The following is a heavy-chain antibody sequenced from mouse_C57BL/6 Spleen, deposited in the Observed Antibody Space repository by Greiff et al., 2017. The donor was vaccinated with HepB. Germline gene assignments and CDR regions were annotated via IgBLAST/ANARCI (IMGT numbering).Heavy chain of an antibody. V-gene: IGHV10-1*01. CDR3: VRQGGLGGYFDV. J-gene: IGHJ1*03. Sequence: EVKVEESGGGLVQPKGSLKLSCAASGFSFNTYAMNWVRQAPGKGLEWVARIRSKSNNYATYYADSVKDRFTISRDDSESMLYLQMNNLKTEDTAMYYCVRQGGLGGYFDVWGTGTTVTVSS. D-gene: IGHD4-1*01. CDR1: GFSFNTYA. CDR2: IRSKSNNYAT.